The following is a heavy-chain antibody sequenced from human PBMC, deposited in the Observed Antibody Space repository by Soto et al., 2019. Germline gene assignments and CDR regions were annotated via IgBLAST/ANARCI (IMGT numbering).Heavy chain of an antibody. Sequence: GGSLRLSCAASGFTFSSYGMHWVRQAPGKGLERVAVISYDGSNKYYADSVKGRFTISRDNSKNTLYLQMNSLRAEDTAVYYCAKLRSFRVVPALYGMDVWGQGTAVTVSS. J-gene: IGHJ6*02. V-gene: IGHV3-30*18. CDR2: ISYDGSNK. CDR1: GFTFSSYG. CDR3: AKLRSFRVVPALYGMDV. D-gene: IGHD2-2*01.